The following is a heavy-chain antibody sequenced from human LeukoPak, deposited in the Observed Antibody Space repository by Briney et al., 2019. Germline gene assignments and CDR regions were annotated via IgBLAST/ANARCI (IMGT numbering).Heavy chain of an antibody. CDR3: ARDREELLWFGQGFDP. J-gene: IGHJ5*02. CDR2: VYYIGST. V-gene: IGHV4-61*08. D-gene: IGHD3-10*01. Sequence: SETLSLTCTVSGASISSGDYYWSWIRQPPGKGLEYIGYVYYIGSTNYNPSLKSRVTISVDTSKNQFSLKLSSVTAADTAVYYCARDREELLWFGQGFDPWGQGTLVTVSS. CDR1: GASISSGDYY.